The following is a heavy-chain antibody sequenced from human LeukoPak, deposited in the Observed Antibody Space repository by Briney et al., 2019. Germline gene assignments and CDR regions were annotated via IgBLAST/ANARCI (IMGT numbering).Heavy chain of an antibody. CDR1: GGSITSHY. V-gene: IGHV4-59*11. Sequence: PSETLSLTCTVSGGSITSHYWSWIRQPPEKGLEWIGYIYYSGSTNYNPSLKSRVTISVDTSKNQFSLKLSSVTAADTAVYYCARHASSGYYFLVSGDWYFDLWGRGTLVTVSS. CDR3: ARHASSGYYFLVSGDWYFDL. CDR2: IYYSGST. D-gene: IGHD3-22*01. J-gene: IGHJ2*01.